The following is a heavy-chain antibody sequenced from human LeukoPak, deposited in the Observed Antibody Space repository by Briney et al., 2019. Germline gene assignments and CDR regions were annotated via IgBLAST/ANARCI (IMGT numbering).Heavy chain of an antibody. CDR1: GFTFSSYG. Sequence: GGSLRLSCAASGFTFSSYGMHWARQAPGKGLEWVAFIRYDGSNKYYADSVKGRFTISRDNSKNTLYLQMNSLRAEDTAVYYCARDVGEVPAAIGYWGQGTLVTVSS. CDR2: IRYDGSNK. D-gene: IGHD2-2*01. V-gene: IGHV3-30*02. CDR3: ARDVGEVPAAIGY. J-gene: IGHJ4*02.